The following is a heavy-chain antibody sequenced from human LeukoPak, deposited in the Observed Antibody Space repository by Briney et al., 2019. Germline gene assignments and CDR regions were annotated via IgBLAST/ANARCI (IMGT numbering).Heavy chain of an antibody. CDR1: GYTLTELS. Sequence: ASVKVSCKVSGYTLTELSVHWVRQAPGKGLEWMGGFDPEDGETIYAQKFQGRVTMTEDTSTDTAYMELSSLRSEDTAVYYCATLYSSSWYVTSFGYWGQGTLVTVSS. V-gene: IGHV1-24*01. J-gene: IGHJ4*02. D-gene: IGHD6-13*01. CDR3: ATLYSSSWYVTSFGY. CDR2: FDPEDGET.